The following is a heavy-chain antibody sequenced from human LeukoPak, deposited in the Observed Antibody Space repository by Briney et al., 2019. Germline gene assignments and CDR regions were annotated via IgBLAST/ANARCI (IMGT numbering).Heavy chain of an antibody. D-gene: IGHD6-25*01. J-gene: IGHJ2*01. CDR3: ARKNRLWYFDL. CDR2: IYHSGST. CDR1: GYSISSGYY. V-gene: IGHV4-38-2*01. Sequence: PSETLSLTCAVSGYSISSGYYWGWIRQPPGKGLGWIGSIYHSGSTYYNPSLKSRVTISVDTSKNQFSLKLSSVTAADTAVYYCARKNRLWYFDLWGRGTLVTVSS.